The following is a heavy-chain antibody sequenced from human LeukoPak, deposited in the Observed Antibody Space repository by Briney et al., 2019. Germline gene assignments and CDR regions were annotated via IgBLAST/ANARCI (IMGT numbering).Heavy chain of an antibody. CDR3: ARVFGWVVGAASDY. D-gene: IGHD1-26*01. J-gene: IGHJ4*02. V-gene: IGHV3-23*01. Sequence: GGSLRLSCAASGFTFSSYAMSWVRQAPGKGLEWVSGISGSGGSTYYADSVKGRFTISRDNAKNSLYLQMNSLRAEDTAVYYCARVFGWVVGAASDYWGQGTLVTVSS. CDR2: ISGSGGST. CDR1: GFTFSSYA.